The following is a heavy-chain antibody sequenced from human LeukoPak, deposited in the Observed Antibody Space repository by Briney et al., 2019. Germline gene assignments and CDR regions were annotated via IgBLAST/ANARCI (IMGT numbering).Heavy chain of an antibody. D-gene: IGHD3-22*01. V-gene: IGHV3-74*01. Sequence: GGSLRLSCAASGFTFSYHWMHWVRQVPGKGLVWVSRIQNDGVSTNYADSVKGRFTISRDNAKNTLYLQMISLRDEDTAIYYCAKGAEYFYGSSGLIDFWGQGTLVTVSS. J-gene: IGHJ4*02. CDR2: IQNDGVST. CDR1: GFTFSYHW. CDR3: AKGAEYFYGSSGLIDF.